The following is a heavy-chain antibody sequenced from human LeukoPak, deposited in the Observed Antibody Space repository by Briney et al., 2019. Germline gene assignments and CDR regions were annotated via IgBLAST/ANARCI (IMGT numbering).Heavy chain of an antibody. D-gene: IGHD2-15*01. Sequence: GGSLRLSCAASGFTFSSYAMSWVRQAPGKGLEWVSLIYSGGSTYYADSVMGRSTISRDKSNNTLYLQMNSLRAEDTAVYYCATEGRSGVAFESWGQGTLVTVSS. CDR2: IYSGGST. CDR1: GFTFSSYA. V-gene: IGHV3-23*03. J-gene: IGHJ4*02. CDR3: ATEGRSGVAFES.